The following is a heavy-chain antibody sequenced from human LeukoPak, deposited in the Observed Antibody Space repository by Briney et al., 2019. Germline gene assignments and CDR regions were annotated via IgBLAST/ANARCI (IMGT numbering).Heavy chain of an antibody. CDR2: INHSGST. CDR1: GGSFSGYY. CDR3: ARRGGWFDP. Sequence: SETLSLTCAVCGGSFSGYYWSWIRQPPGKGLEWIGEINHSGSTNYNPSLKSRVTISVDTSKNQFSLKLSSVTAADTAVYYCARRGGWFDPWGQGTLVTVSS. J-gene: IGHJ5*02. V-gene: IGHV4-34*01.